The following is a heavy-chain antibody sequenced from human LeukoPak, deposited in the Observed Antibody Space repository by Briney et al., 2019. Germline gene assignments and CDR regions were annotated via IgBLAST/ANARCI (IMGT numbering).Heavy chain of an antibody. V-gene: IGHV1-3*01. CDR2: INAGNGNT. CDR3: ARLKYCTNGVCYPGFDY. CDR1: GYTFTSYA. J-gene: IGHJ4*02. D-gene: IGHD2-8*01. Sequence: ASVKVSCKASGYTFTSYAMHWVRQAPGQRLEWMGWINAGNGNTKYSQKFQGRVTITRDTSADTAYMELSSLRSEDTAVYYCARLKYCTNGVCYPGFDYWGQGTLVTVSS.